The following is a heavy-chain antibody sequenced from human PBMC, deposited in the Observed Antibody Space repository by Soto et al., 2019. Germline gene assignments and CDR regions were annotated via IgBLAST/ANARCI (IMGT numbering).Heavy chain of an antibody. CDR3: GSGTYYYYGMDV. CDR1: GFTFSSYG. Sequence: QVQLVESGGGVVQPGRSLRLSCAASGFTFSSYGMHWVRQAPGKGLEWVAVIWYDGSNKYYADSVKGRFTISRDNSKNTLYLQMNSLRAKDTAVYYCGSGTYYYYGMDVWGQGTTVTVSS. CDR2: IWYDGSNK. D-gene: IGHD1-1*01. V-gene: IGHV3-33*01. J-gene: IGHJ6*02.